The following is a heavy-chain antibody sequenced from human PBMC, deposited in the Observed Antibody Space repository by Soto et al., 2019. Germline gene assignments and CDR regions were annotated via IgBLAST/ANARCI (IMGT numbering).Heavy chain of an antibody. CDR1: GFTFRTYA. V-gene: IGHV3-23*01. J-gene: IGHJ4*02. Sequence: EVQLLESGGGLVQPGGSLRLSWAASGFTFRTYAMNWVRQAPGKGLEWVSTISGSNGRTYYADSVKGRFTISRDNSKDTLFLQMNSLRAEDTAIYYCARELDIVVVPSAISYWGQGTLVTVSS. D-gene: IGHD2-2*02. CDR2: ISGSNGRT. CDR3: ARELDIVVVPSAISY.